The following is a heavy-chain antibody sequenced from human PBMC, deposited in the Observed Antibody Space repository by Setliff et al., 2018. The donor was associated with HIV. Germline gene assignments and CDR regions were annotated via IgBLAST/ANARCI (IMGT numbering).Heavy chain of an antibody. CDR1: GYTFTNYG. V-gene: IGHV1-18*01. D-gene: IGHD3-3*01. CDR3: AREGVPTVDEEWYYFDQ. J-gene: IGHJ4*02. Sequence: ASVKVSCKASGYTFTNYGSNWVRQAPGLGLEWMGWISGYNGKTEYAQRFQDRVTMTTDTSTNTVYMEMRRLTSDDTAVYYCAREGVPTVDEEWYYFDQWGQGTLVTVSS. CDR2: ISGYNGKT.